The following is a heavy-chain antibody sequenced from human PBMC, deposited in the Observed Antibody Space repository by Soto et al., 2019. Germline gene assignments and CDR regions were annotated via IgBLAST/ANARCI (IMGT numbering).Heavy chain of an antibody. Sequence: EVQLVESGGGLVKPGGSLRLSCAASGFTFSSYSMNWVRQAPGKGLEWVSSITTSSTNIYYADSVKGRFTLSRDNSKNSLYLQMNSLRAEDTAVYYCARSARGSSYGKIDYWGQGTLVTVSS. CDR3: ARSARGSSYGKIDY. J-gene: IGHJ4*02. CDR2: ITTSSTNI. D-gene: IGHD5-18*01. V-gene: IGHV3-21*01. CDR1: GFTFSSYS.